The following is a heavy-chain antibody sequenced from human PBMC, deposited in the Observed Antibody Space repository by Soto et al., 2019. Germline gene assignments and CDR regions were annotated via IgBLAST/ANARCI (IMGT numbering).Heavy chain of an antibody. CDR2: ISPYNGDT. D-gene: IGHD2-2*02. CDR3: GSEAGLMPAALPIDY. J-gene: IGHJ4*02. CDR1: GYTFTNYG. Sequence: ASVKVSCKTSGYTFTNYGINWVRQAPGQGLEWMGWISPYNGDTNYAQKLHGRVTMTTDTSTSTAYMEVRSLRSDDTAVFYCGSEAGLMPAALPIDYWGQGTLVTVSS. V-gene: IGHV1-18*01.